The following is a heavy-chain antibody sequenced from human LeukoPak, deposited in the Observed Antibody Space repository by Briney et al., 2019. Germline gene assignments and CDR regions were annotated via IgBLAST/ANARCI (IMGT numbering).Heavy chain of an antibody. Sequence: GGSLRLSCAASGFTFSTYSMNWVRQAPGKGLEWVSLISGDGGSTYYADSVRGRFTISRDNSKNSLYLQIDSLRTEDTAFYYCAKEIDTLGTNAFDIWGQGTMVTVSS. V-gene: IGHV3-43*02. CDR3: AKEIDTLGTNAFDI. CDR2: ISGDGGST. D-gene: IGHD2-15*01. J-gene: IGHJ3*02. CDR1: GFTFSTYS.